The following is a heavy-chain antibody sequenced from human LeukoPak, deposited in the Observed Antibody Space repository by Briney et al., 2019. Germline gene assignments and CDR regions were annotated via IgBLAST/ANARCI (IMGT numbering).Heavy chain of an antibody. V-gene: IGHV3-15*01. CDR2: IKKKTEGGTT. Sequence: GGSLRLSCAVSGFTFSDYYMTWIRQAPGKGLEWVGRIKKKTEGGTTDYAAPVKGRFTISRDDSKNTLYLQMNSLKTEDTAVYYCTTAVGGTEDFDYWGQGTLVTASS. D-gene: IGHD1-26*01. CDR3: TTAVGGTEDFDY. J-gene: IGHJ4*02. CDR1: GFTFSDYY.